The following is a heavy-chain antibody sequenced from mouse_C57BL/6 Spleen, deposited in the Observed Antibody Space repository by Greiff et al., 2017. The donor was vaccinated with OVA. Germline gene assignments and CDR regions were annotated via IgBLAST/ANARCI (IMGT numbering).Heavy chain of an antibody. J-gene: IGHJ2*01. D-gene: IGHD2-1*01. Sequence: EVKLMESGGGLVKPGGSLKLSCAASGFTFSSYAMSWVRQTPEKRLEWVATISDGGSYTYSPDNVKGRFTISRDNAKNNLYLQMSHLKSEDTAMYYCAREPLYDYWGQGTTLTVSS. CDR2: ISDGGSYT. CDR3: AREPLYDY. CDR1: GFTFSSYA. V-gene: IGHV5-4*01.